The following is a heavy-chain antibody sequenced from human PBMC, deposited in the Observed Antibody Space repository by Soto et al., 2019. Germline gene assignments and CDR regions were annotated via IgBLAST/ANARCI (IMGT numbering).Heavy chain of an antibody. J-gene: IGHJ4*02. Sequence: QVQLVESGGGVVQPGRSLRLSCAASGFTFSSYGMHWVRQAPGKGLEWVAVISYDGSNKYYADSVKGRFTISRDNSKNTLYRQMNSLRAEDTAVYYLAKETYSGPLDYWGQGTLVTVSS. D-gene: IGHD2-15*01. CDR3: AKETYSGPLDY. V-gene: IGHV3-30*18. CDR1: GFTFSSYG. CDR2: ISYDGSNK.